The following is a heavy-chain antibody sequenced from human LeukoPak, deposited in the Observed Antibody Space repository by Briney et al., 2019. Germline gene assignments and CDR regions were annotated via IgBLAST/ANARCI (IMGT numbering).Heavy chain of an antibody. D-gene: IGHD3-10*01. V-gene: IGHV3-23*01. CDR1: GFTFSTYG. CDR2: ISGSGGST. J-gene: IGHJ4*02. CDR3: AKVISGSGSQ. Sequence: GGFLRLSCAASGFTFSTYGMNWVRQAPGKGLEWVSGISGSGGSTYYADSVKGRFTISRDNSKNTLYLQMNSLRAEDTAVYYCAKVISGSGSQWGQGTLVTVSS.